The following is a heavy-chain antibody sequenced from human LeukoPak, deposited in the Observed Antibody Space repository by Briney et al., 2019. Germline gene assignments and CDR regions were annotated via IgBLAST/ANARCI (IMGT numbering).Heavy chain of an antibody. CDR3: AKDSRDSSGWHIFDY. CDR1: GFTFSSYG. Sequence: GGSLRLSCAASGFTFSSYGMHWVRQAPGKGLEWVAFIRYDGSNKYYADSVKGRFTISRDNSKNTLYLQMNSLRAEDTAVYYCAKDSRDSSGWHIFDYWGQGTLVPVSS. CDR2: IRYDGSNK. D-gene: IGHD6-19*01. J-gene: IGHJ4*02. V-gene: IGHV3-30*02.